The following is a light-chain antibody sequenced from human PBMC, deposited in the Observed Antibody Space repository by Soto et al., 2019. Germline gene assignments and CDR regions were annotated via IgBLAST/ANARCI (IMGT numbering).Light chain of an antibody. V-gene: IGKV1-39*01. Sequence: DIQMTQSPYSLSAAVGDRVTITCRASQNIATYLNWYQQKSGKAPNLLIYAASTLQSGVPSRFSGSRYGTDFTLTISSLQHEDFATSFCQQRYSPPLTFGGGAKGEIK. CDR2: AAS. CDR1: QNIATY. CDR3: QQRYSPPLT. J-gene: IGKJ4*01.